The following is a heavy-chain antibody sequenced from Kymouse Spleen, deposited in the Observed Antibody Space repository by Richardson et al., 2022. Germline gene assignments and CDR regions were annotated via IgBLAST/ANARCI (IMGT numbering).Heavy chain of an antibody. Sequence: EVQLVESGGGLVQPGGSLKLSCAASGFTFSGSAMHWVRQASGKGLEWVGRIRSKANSYATAYAASVKGRFTISRDDSKNTAYLQMNSLKTEDTAVYYCTGSSGPNWFDPWGQGTLVTVSS. CDR1: GFTFSGSA. CDR3: TGSSGPNWFDP. V-gene: IGHV3-73*02. J-gene: IGHJ5*02. CDR2: IRSKANSYAT. D-gene: IGHD6-19*01.